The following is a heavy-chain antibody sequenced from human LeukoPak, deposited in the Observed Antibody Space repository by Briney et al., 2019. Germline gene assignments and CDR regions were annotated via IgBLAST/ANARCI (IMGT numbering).Heavy chain of an antibody. Sequence: SQTLSLTCTVSGGSISSGSHYWSWFRQPAGKGLEWIGRIYTSGSTNYNPSLKSRVTISVDTSKNQFSLKLSSVTAADTAVYYCARGLLWFGGRYFDYWGQGTLVTVSS. CDR2: IYTSGST. J-gene: IGHJ4*02. CDR1: GGSISSGSHY. CDR3: ARGLLWFGGRYFDY. D-gene: IGHD3-10*01. V-gene: IGHV4-61*02.